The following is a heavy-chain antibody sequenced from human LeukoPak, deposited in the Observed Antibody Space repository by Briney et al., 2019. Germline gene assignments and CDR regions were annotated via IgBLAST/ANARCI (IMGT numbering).Heavy chain of an antibody. J-gene: IGHJ3*02. V-gene: IGHV4-4*07. CDR3: ARDFRVVPAADDAFDI. D-gene: IGHD2-2*01. CDR1: GVSISSDY. Sequence: SETLSLTCTVSGVSISSDYWSWIRQPAGKGLEWIGRIYTSGSTNYNPSLKSLVTMSVDTSKNQFSLKLSSVTAADTAVYYCARDFRVVPAADDAFDIWGQGTMVTVSS. CDR2: IYTSGST.